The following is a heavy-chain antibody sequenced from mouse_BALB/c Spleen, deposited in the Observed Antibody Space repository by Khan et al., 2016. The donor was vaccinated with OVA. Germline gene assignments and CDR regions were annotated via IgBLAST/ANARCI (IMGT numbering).Heavy chain of an antibody. V-gene: IGHV3-1*02. CDR2: IRYSGST. J-gene: IGHJ2*01. D-gene: IGHD3-3*01. CDR1: GYSITSGYS. CDR3: ARNARIKY. Sequence: VQLKESGPGLVKPSQSLSLTCTVTGYSITSGYSCYLIQQSPGNQQELVGIIRYSGSTNYNPSLNSRITITRDTSKNQFFLQLNSVTTEDTATYYCARNARIKYWGQGTTLTVSS.